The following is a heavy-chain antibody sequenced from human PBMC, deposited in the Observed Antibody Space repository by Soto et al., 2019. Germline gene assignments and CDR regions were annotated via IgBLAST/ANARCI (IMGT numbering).Heavy chain of an antibody. D-gene: IGHD3-10*01. CDR1: GFIFSGYW. CDR2: INSDGSST. J-gene: IGHJ4*02. V-gene: IGHV3-74*03. Sequence: EVQLVESGGGLVQPGGSLRLSCAASGFIFSGYWMHWVRRAPGKGLVWVSRINSDGSSTTYADSVKGRFTISSDNAKKTMYLQMNSLRAEDTAVYYCARLLGGSGSFIDYWGQGTLVTVSS. CDR3: ARLLGGSGSFIDY.